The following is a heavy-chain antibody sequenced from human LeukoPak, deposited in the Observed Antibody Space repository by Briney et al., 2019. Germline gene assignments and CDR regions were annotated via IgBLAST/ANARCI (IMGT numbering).Heavy chain of an antibody. CDR1: GYTFTSYD. J-gene: IGHJ5*01. V-gene: IGHV1-8*03. D-gene: IGHD2-2*02. Sequence: ASVKVSCKTSGYTFTSYDINWVRQATGQGLEWMGWMNPDSGNTGYAQKFQGRVTVTRITSISTAYMELSSLRSEDTAVYYCAGVHRRCSSTSCYRAAWFDSWGQGTLVTVSS. CDR2: MNPDSGNT. CDR3: AGVHRRCSSTSCYRAAWFDS.